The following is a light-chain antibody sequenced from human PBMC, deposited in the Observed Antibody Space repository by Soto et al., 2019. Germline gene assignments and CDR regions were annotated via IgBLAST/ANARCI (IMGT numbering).Light chain of an antibody. CDR1: SSDVGGYSY. CDR3: SSYTTSSTLV. CDR2: EVS. J-gene: IGLJ2*01. Sequence: QSALTQPASVSGSPGQSITISCTGTSSDVGGYSYVSWYQQHPGKAPKLMIYEVSNRPSGVSNRFSGSKSGKTASLTISGLQADDEADYYCSSYTTSSTLVFGGGTKLTVL. V-gene: IGLV2-14*01.